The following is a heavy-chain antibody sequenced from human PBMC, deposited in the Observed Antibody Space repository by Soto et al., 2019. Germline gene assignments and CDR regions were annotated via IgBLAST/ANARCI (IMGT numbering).Heavy chain of an antibody. J-gene: IGHJ6*02. D-gene: IGHD2-2*01. CDR3: ARVGVPALYGMDV. V-gene: IGHV4-30-2*01. CDR2: IYHSGST. Sequence: SETLSLTCAVSGGSISSGGYSWSWIRQPPGKGLEWIGYIYHSGSTYYNPSLKSRVTISVDRSKNQFSLKLSSVTAADTAVYYCARVGVPALYGMDVWGQGTTVTVSS. CDR1: GGSISSGGYS.